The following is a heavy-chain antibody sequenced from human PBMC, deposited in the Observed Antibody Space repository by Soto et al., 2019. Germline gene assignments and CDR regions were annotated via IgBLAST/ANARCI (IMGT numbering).Heavy chain of an antibody. D-gene: IGHD2-21*02. CDR1: GFTFSSYA. V-gene: IGHV3-23*01. Sequence: GGSLRLSCAASGFTFSSYAMSWVRQAPGKGLEWVSAISGSGGSTYYADSVKGRFTISRDNSKNTLYLQMNSLRAEDTAVYYCAKSGDPVYYYYYMDVWGKGTTVTVSS. CDR2: ISGSGGST. J-gene: IGHJ6*03. CDR3: AKSGDPVYYYYYMDV.